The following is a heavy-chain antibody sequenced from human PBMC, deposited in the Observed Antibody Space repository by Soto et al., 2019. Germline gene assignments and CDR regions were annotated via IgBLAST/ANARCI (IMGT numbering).Heavy chain of an antibody. CDR2: ISTNNGDT. J-gene: IGHJ6*02. D-gene: IGHD2-15*01. CDR1: GYTFSTSG. CDR3: ARAGAAPYYYYGMDV. V-gene: IGHV1-18*01. Sequence: QVQLVQSGAEVRKPGASVKVSCKASGYTFSTSGMSWLRQAPGQGLEWMGWISTNNGDTNDAPKFQDRVTMTSATSTSTVYRELRSLRSDDTAVYYCARAGAAPYYYYGMDVWGQGTRVTVSS.